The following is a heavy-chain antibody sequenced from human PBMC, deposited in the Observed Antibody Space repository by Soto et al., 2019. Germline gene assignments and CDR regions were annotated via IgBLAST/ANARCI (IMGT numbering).Heavy chain of an antibody. V-gene: IGHV1-69*06. CDR1: GGTFSSYA. Sequence: GPSVKVSCKASGGTFSSYAISWVRQAPGQGLEWMGGIIPIFGTANYAQKFQGRVTITADKSTSTAYMELSSLRSEDTAVYYCARDLGNLGYCSSTSCSPYGMDVWGQGTTVTVSS. CDR3: ARDLGNLGYCSSTSCSPYGMDV. CDR2: IIPIFGTA. D-gene: IGHD2-2*01. J-gene: IGHJ6*02.